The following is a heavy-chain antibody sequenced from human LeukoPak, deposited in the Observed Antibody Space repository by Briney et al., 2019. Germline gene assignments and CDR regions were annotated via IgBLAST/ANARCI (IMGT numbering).Heavy chain of an antibody. D-gene: IGHD6-13*01. J-gene: IGHJ4*02. V-gene: IGHV4-59*12. Sequence: SETLSLTCTVSGGSISSYYWSWIRQPPGKGLEWIGYIYYSGSTNYNPSLKSRVTISVDTSKNQFSLQLNSVTPEDTAVYYCAGDPVLDSSSWGFDYWGQGTLVTVSS. CDR2: IYYSGST. CDR3: AGDPVLDSSSWGFDY. CDR1: GGSISSYY.